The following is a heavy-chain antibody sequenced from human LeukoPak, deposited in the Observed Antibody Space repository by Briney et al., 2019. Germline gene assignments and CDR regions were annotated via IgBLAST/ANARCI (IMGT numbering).Heavy chain of an antibody. CDR1: GYSISSGYY. J-gene: IGHJ4*02. D-gene: IGHD3-22*01. CDR2: IYHSGST. CDR3: ARVSGYYPDY. V-gene: IGHV4-38-2*02. Sequence: SETLSLTCTVSGYSISSGYYWGWIRQPPGKGLEWIGSIYHSGSTYYNPSLKSRVTISVDTSKNQFSLKLSSVTAADTAVYYCARVSGYYPDYWGQGTLVTVSS.